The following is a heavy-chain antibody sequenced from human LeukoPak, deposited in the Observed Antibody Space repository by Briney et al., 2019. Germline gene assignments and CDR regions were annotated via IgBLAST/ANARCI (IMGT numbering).Heavy chain of an antibody. CDR3: ARSSVYYYGMDV. J-gene: IGHJ6*02. Sequence: GGSLRLSCAASGFTFSSYSMNWVRQAPGKGLEWVSSISSSSSYIYYADSVKGRFTISRDNAKNSLYLQMNSLRAEDTAVHYCARSSVYYYGMDVWGQGTTVTVSS. CDR2: ISSSSSYI. CDR1: GFTFSSYS. V-gene: IGHV3-21*01.